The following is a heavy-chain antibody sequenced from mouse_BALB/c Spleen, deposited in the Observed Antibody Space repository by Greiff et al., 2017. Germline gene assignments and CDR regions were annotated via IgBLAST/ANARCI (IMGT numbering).Heavy chain of an antibody. Sequence: VQVVESGPGLVQPSQSLSITCTASGFSFTSYGVHWVRQSPGKGLEWLGVIWSGGSTDYNAAFISRLSISKDNSKSQVFFKMNSLQADDTAICYSARKGNYVYFDVWGAGTTVTVSS. J-gene: IGHJ1*01. CDR3: ARKGNYVYFDV. D-gene: IGHD2-1*01. CDR2: IWSGGST. CDR1: GFSFTSYG. V-gene: IGHV2-4-1*01.